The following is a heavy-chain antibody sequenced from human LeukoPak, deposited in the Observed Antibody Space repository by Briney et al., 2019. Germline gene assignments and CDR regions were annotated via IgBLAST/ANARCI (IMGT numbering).Heavy chain of an antibody. CDR3: AREGGSYRVPY. V-gene: IGHV3-48*01. D-gene: IGHD1-26*01. CDR2: FSSSSSTI. J-gene: IGHJ4*02. CDR1: GFTFSSYG. Sequence: GGSLRLSCAASGFTFSSYGMHWVRQAPGKGLEWVSYFSSSSSTIYYADSVKGRFTISRDNAKNSLYLQMNSLRAEDTAVNYCAREGGSYRVPYWGQGTLVTVSS.